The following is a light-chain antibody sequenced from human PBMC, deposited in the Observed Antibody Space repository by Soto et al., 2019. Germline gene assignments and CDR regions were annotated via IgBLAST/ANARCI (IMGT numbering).Light chain of an antibody. CDR2: AAS. Sequence: DIQMTQSPSFVSASVGDRVTITCRASQGISGWLAWYQHKPGRAPKLLIHAASSLEIGVPSRFSGGRSGTAFTLTISSLQPEDFATYYCQQTTSFPLTFGGGTKVEIK. V-gene: IGKV1-12*01. J-gene: IGKJ4*01. CDR1: QGISGW. CDR3: QQTTSFPLT.